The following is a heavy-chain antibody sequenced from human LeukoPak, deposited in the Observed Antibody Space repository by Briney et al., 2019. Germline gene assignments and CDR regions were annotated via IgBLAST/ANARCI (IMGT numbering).Heavy chain of an antibody. CDR3: AREKYYYDSSGYYRWFDP. CDR1: GFTFSSYE. J-gene: IGHJ5*02. CDR2: ISSSGSTI. D-gene: IGHD3-22*01. Sequence: GGSLRLSXAASGFTFSSYEMNSVRQAPGKGLEWTSYISSSGSTIYYADSVKGRFTISRDNAKNSLYLQMNSLRAEDTAVYYCAREKYYYDSSGYYRWFDPWGQGTLVTVSS. V-gene: IGHV3-48*03.